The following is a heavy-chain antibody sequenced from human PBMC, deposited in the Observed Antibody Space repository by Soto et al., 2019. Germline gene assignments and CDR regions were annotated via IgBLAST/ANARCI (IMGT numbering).Heavy chain of an antibody. J-gene: IGHJ4*02. CDR3: AKLGKNNWDLYYFDY. CDR1: GFTFSSYA. Sequence: PGGSLRLSCAASGFTFSSYAMSWVRQAPGKGLEWVSAISGSGGSTYYADSVKGRFTISRDNSKNTLYLQMNSLRAEDTAVYYCAKLGKNNWDLYYFDYWGQGTLVTVSS. CDR2: ISGSGGST. V-gene: IGHV3-23*01. D-gene: IGHD1-20*01.